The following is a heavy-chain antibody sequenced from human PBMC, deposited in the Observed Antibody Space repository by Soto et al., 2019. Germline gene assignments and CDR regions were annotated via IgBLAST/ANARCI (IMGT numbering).Heavy chain of an antibody. J-gene: IGHJ5*02. V-gene: IGHV4-4*02. CDR3: AREWLRFSSWFDP. CDR1: GGSISSSNW. Sequence: SETLSLTCAVSGGSISSSNWWSWVRQPPGKGLEWIGEIYHSGSTNYNPSLKSRVTISVDKSKNQFSLKLSSVTAADTAVYYCAREWLRFSSWFDPWGQGTLVTVSS. CDR2: IYHSGST. D-gene: IGHD5-12*01.